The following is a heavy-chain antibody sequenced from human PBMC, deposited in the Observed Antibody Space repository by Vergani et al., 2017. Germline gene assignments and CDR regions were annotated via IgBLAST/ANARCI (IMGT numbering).Heavy chain of an antibody. V-gene: IGHV3-23*01. CDR3: ARPFTGSFDY. CDR1: GFTFIMHA. Sequence: EVQLLESGGDLVQPGGSLRLSCAASGFTFIMHAMSWVRQAPGKGLEWVSTLSASDRRTHYADSVKGRFTISRDNAKNSLYLQMNSLRAEDTAVYYCARPFTGSFDYWGQGTLVTVSS. J-gene: IGHJ4*02. CDR2: LSASDRRT. D-gene: IGHD1-14*01.